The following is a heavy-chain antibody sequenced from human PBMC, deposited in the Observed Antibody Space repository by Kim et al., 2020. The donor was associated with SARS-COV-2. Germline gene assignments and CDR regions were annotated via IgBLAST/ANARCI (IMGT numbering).Heavy chain of an antibody. V-gene: IGHV1-24*01. Sequence: ASVKVSCKVSGYTLTELSVHWVRQAPGKGLEWMGGFDPEDGETIYAQKFQGRVTTTEDTSTDTAYMELSSLRSEDTAVYYCATHSDYYGGYPPGGMDVWGQGTTVTVSS. CDR1: GYTLTELS. D-gene: IGHD5-12*01. CDR3: ATHSDYYGGYPPGGMDV. CDR2: FDPEDGET. J-gene: IGHJ6*02.